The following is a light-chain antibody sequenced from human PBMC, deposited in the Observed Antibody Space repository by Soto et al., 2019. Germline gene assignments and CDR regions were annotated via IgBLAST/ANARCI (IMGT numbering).Light chain of an antibody. CDR2: EVS. Sequence: QSALTQPASVSGSPGQSITISCTGTSSDVGGYNYVSWYQQHPGNAPKLIIYEVSHRPSGVSKRFSGSKSVNTASLTISGLHAEDAADYYCNSYITRSTLVSFGGRTKLTVL. V-gene: IGLV2-14*01. J-gene: IGLJ2*01. CDR3: NSYITRSTLVS. CDR1: SSDVGGYNY.